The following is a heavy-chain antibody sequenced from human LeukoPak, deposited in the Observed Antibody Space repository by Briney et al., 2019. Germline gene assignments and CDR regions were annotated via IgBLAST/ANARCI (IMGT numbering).Heavy chain of an antibody. CDR3: ARQGIAAADTSAEYFQH. CDR2: IYYSGST. Sequence: SETLSLTCTVSGGSISSYNWSWIRQPPGKGLEWIGYIYYSGSTNYNPSLKSRVTISVDTSKNQFSLKLSSVTAADTAVYYCARQGIAAADTSAEYFQHWGQGTLVTVSS. CDR1: GGSISSYN. V-gene: IGHV4-59*08. D-gene: IGHD6-13*01. J-gene: IGHJ1*01.